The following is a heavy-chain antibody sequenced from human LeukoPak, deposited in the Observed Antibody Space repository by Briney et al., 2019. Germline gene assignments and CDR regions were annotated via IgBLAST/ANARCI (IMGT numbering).Heavy chain of an antibody. J-gene: IGHJ4*02. V-gene: IGHV4-4*07. Sequence: SETLSLTCTVSGGSISSYYWSWLRQPAGKGLEWIGRIYTSGSTNYNPSLKSRVTMSVDTSKNQFSLKLSSVTAADTAVYYCARETYYYDSSGYVDWGQGTLVTASS. CDR2: IYTSGST. CDR3: ARETYYYDSSGYVD. CDR1: GGSISSYY. D-gene: IGHD3-22*01.